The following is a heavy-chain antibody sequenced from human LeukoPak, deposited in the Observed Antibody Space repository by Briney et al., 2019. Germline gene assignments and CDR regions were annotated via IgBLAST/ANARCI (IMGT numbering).Heavy chain of an antibody. J-gene: IGHJ4*02. D-gene: IGHD1-1*01. Sequence: PSETLSLTCTVSGGSISNYYWSWIRQPPGKGLEWIGYIYYSGSTNYNPSLKSRVTISVDTSKNQFSLKLSSVTAADTAVYYCARGYVDHFDYWGQGTLVTVSS. CDR1: GGSISNYY. CDR3: ARGYVDHFDY. CDR2: IYYSGST. V-gene: IGHV4-59*01.